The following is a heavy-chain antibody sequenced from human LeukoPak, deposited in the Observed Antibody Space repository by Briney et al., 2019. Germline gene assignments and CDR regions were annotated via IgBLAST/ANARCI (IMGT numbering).Heavy chain of an antibody. D-gene: IGHD3-10*01. CDR3: TPLYGSGNDY. CDR1: GFTFSNAW. CDR2: IKTKTAGGTT. V-gene: IGHV3-15*01. Sequence: GGSLRLSCAASGFTFSNAWMSWVRQAPGKGLEWVGQIKTKTAGGTTESAATVKGRVTISTDDSKNTLYLQMNSLKIEDTAMYYCTPLYGSGNDYWGQGTLVTVSS. J-gene: IGHJ4*02.